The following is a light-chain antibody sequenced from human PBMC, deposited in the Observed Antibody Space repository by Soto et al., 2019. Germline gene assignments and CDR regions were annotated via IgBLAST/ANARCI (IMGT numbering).Light chain of an antibody. CDR1: SNVFWSYNL. V-gene: IGLV2-23*01. J-gene: IGLJ1*01. Sequence: QSALTQPASVSGSPGQSITISCTGTSNVFWSYNLVSWYQHHPGKAPKLMIFEGSKRPSGVSNRFSGSKSGNTASLTISGLQAEDEADFYCCSYAGSNYYVFGTGTKVTVL. CDR3: CSYAGSNYYV. CDR2: EGS.